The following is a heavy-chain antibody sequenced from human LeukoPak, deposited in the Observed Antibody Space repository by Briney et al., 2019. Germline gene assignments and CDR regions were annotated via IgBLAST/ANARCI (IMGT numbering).Heavy chain of an antibody. Sequence: GGSLRLSCAASGFTFSSYSRNWVRQPPGKGLEWVSSISSSSSYIYYADSVKGRFTISRDNAKNSLYLQMNSLRAEDTAVYYCARGQRDDLTRGYYFDYWGQGTLVTVSS. CDR3: ARGQRDDLTRGYYFDY. D-gene: IGHD2-21*02. V-gene: IGHV3-21*01. CDR1: GFTFSSYS. CDR2: ISSSSSYI. J-gene: IGHJ4*02.